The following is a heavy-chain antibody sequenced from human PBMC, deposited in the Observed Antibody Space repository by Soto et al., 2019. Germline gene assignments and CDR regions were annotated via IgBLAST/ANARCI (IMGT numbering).Heavy chain of an antibody. V-gene: IGHV3-33*01. CDR2: IWYDGSNK. Sequence: QVQLVESGGGVVQPGRSLRLSCAASGFTFSSYGMHWVRQAPGKGLEWVAVIWYDGSNKYYADSVKGRFTISRDKSTNTPYLQRNSLRGEDTAVYYCASGYDYVWGCYRHLGYWGQGLLVTVSS. CDR3: ASGYDYVWGCYRHLGY. CDR1: GFTFSSYG. J-gene: IGHJ4*02. D-gene: IGHD3-16*02.